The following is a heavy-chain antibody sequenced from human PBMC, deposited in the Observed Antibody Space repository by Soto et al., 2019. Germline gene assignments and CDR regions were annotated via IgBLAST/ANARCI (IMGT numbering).Heavy chain of an antibody. V-gene: IGHV4-59*01. J-gene: IGHJ5*01. Sequence: QVQLQESGPGLVKPSETLSLTCTVSGGSISSYYWSWIRQPPGKGLEGIGFIFYSGGTSYHPSLKSGVTISIDTSEYQSSLKLSSVTAADTAVYYCASMIGDPVLSFDSWGQGTLVAVSS. CDR2: IFYSGGT. CDR1: GGSISSYY. CDR3: ASMIGDPVLSFDS. D-gene: IGHD3-10*02.